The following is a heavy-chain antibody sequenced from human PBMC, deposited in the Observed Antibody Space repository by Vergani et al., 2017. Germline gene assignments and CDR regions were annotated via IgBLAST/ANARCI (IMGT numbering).Heavy chain of an antibody. CDR2: ISYDGSNK. J-gene: IGHJ3*02. CDR3: AKTVAYAGSYWDAFDI. V-gene: IGHV3-30*18. Sequence: VQLVESGGGVVQPGRSLRLSCAASGFTFSSYGMHWVRQAPGKGLEWVAVISYDGSNKYYADSVKGRFTISRDNSKNTLYLQMNSLRAEDTAVYYCAKTVAYAGSYWDAFDIWGQGTMVTVSS. D-gene: IGHD3-10*01. CDR1: GFTFSSYG.